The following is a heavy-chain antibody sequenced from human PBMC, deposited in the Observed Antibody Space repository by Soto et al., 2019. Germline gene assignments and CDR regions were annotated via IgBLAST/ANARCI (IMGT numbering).Heavy chain of an antibody. D-gene: IGHD3-9*01. Sequence: ASVKVSCKASGYTYTSYGISWVRQAPGQGLEWMGWISAYNGNTNYAQKLQGRVTMTTDTSTSTAYMELRSLRSDDTAVYYCAKDSLELRYFDWLSVNWFDPWGQGTLVTVSS. J-gene: IGHJ5*02. CDR2: ISAYNGNT. CDR3: AKDSLELRYFDWLSVNWFDP. V-gene: IGHV1-18*01. CDR1: GYTYTSYG.